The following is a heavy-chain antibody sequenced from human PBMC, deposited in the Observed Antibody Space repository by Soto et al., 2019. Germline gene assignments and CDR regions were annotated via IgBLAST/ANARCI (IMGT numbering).Heavy chain of an antibody. CDR1: GVTFSSYW. D-gene: IGHD4-17*01. CDR2: INSDGSST. J-gene: IGHJ6*02. CDR3: ASGPYGGNGVYYSGMDV. Sequence: PGGSLRLSCAASGVTFSSYWMHWVRQAPGKGLVWGSRINSDGSSTSYADSVKGRFTISRDNAKNTLYLQMNSLRAEDTAVYYCASGPYGGNGVYYSGMDVWGQGTPVTVSS. V-gene: IGHV3-74*01.